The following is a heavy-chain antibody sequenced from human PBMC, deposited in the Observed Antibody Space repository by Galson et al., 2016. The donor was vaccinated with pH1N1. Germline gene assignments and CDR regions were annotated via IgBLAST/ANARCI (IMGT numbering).Heavy chain of an antibody. D-gene: IGHD2-15*01. CDR1: GGTFISHV. CDR2: IIPIMDMA. Sequence: SVKVSCKASGGTFISHVISWVRQAPGQGLEWMGGIIPIMDMANYAQKFQGRVPVTVDKYTRTAYMDLSHWRSAETGVYFCATVSGYCSGGRCYYAFDIWGQGTMVTVAS. CDR3: ATVSGYCSGGRCYYAFDI. J-gene: IGHJ3*02. V-gene: IGHV1-69*10.